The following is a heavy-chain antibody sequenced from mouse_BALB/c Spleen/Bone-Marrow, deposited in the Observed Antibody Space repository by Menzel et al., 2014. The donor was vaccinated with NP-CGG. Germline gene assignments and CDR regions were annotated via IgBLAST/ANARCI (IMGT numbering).Heavy chain of an antibody. CDR3: AMGVRRYWYFDV. Sequence: EVQLQQSGPELVKPGASVKMSCKASGYTSTDYYMKWVKQSHGESLEWIGDINPINGDTFYNQKFKGKATLTVDKSSSTAYMQLDSLTSEDSAVYYCAMGVRRYWYFDVWGAGTTVTVSS. CDR1: GYTSTDYY. V-gene: IGHV1-26*01. D-gene: IGHD2-14*01. J-gene: IGHJ1*01. CDR2: INPINGDT.